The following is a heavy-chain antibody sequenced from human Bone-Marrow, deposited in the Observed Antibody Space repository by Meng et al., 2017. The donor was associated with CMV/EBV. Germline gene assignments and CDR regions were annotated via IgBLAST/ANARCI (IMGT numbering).Heavy chain of an antibody. J-gene: IGHJ6*02. CDR2: IYYSGST. CDR1: GGSISSYY. V-gene: IGHV4-59*01. CDR3: ARSVVVVAAAPYYYYGMDV. Sequence: SETLSLTCTVSGGSISSYYWSWIRQPPGKGLEWLGYIYYSGSTNYNPSLKSRVTISVDTSKNQFSLKLSSVTAADTAVYYCARSVVVVAAAPYYYYGMDVWGQGTTVTVSS. D-gene: IGHD2-15*01.